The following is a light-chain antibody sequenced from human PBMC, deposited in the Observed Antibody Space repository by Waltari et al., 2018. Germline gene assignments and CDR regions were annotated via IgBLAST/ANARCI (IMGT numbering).Light chain of an antibody. J-gene: IGLJ1*01. V-gene: IGLV1-47*01. Sequence: QSMLTQPPSVSGTPGQTVTISCFGTNSNIGRNSVFWYQPLPGTAPKLLIYRDDQRPSGVPDQFSGSKSGTSASLAIRGLRSEDEADYYCAAWDDSLSVSYVFGSGTKVTV. CDR2: RDD. CDR3: AAWDDSLSVSYV. CDR1: NSNIGRNS.